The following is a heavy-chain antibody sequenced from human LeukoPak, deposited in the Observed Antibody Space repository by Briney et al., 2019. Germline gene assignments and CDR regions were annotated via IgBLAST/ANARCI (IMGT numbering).Heavy chain of an antibody. V-gene: IGHV4-34*01. CDR3: ARLSGASGYSYGYVDY. D-gene: IGHD5-18*01. J-gene: IGHJ4*02. Sequence: SETLSLTCAVYGGSFSGYYWSWIRQPPGKGLEWIGEINHSGSTNYNPSLKSRVTISVDTSKNQFSLKLSSVTAADTAVYYCARLSGASGYSYGYVDYWGQGTLVTVSS. CDR2: INHSGST. CDR1: GGSFSGYY.